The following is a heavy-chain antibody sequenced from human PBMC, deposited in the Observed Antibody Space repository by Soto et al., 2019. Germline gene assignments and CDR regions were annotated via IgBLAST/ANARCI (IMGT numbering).Heavy chain of an antibody. CDR3: ATSRNSGWHIFDD. D-gene: IGHD6-13*01. Sequence: QVQLVESGGGVVQPGRSLSLSCAASGFTFSSYTSHWVRQAPGKGLEWVSLISDDGTNKYYADSVKGRFSISRDNSRKTLYLQMNSLRAEDTAAYYCATSRNSGWHIFDDWGQGTLVTVSS. CDR1: GFTFSSYT. CDR2: ISDDGTNK. V-gene: IGHV3-30-3*01. J-gene: IGHJ4*02.